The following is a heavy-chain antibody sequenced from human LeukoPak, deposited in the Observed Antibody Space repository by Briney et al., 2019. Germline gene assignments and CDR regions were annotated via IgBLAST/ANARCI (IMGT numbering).Heavy chain of an antibody. J-gene: IGHJ4*02. CDR1: GFTFSSYA. Sequence: GGSLRLSCAASGFTFSSYAMSWVRQAPGKGLEWVSSISGSNDNTYYADSVKDRFTISRDNSKNTLSLQMNSLRAEDTAVYYCAKGRGTTVTSAAKYGGQGTRVTV. CDR3: AKGRGTTVTSAAKY. V-gene: IGHV3-23*01. CDR2: ISGSNDNT. D-gene: IGHD4-17*01.